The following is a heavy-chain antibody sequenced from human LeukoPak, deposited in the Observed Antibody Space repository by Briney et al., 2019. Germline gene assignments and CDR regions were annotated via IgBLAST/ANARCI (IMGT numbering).Heavy chain of an antibody. CDR2: INHSGST. D-gene: IGHD1-26*01. V-gene: IGHV4-34*01. CDR1: GGSFSGYY. J-gene: IGHJ6*03. CDR3: ARSYIGSEHYMDV. Sequence: PSETLSLICAVYGGSFSGYYWSWIRQPPGKGLEWIGEINHSGSTNYNPSLKSRVTISVDTSKNQSSLKLSSVTAADTAVYYCARSYIGSEHYMDVWGKGTTVTVSS.